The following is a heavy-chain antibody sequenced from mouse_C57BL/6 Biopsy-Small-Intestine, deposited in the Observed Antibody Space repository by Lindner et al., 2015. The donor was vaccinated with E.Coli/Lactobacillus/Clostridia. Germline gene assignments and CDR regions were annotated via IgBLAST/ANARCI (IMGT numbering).Heavy chain of an antibody. J-gene: IGHJ2*01. CDR2: INPSSGYT. D-gene: IGHD4-1*01. CDR1: GYGFSTYW. CDR3: AREGSNWDVGY. Sequence: VQLQESGAELVKPGASVKISCKGSGYGFSTYWMNWVKQRPGQGLEWIGYINPSSGYTKYNQKFKDKATLTADKSSSTAYMQLSSLTSEDSAVYYCAREGSNWDVGYWGQGTTLTVSS. V-gene: IGHV1S26*01.